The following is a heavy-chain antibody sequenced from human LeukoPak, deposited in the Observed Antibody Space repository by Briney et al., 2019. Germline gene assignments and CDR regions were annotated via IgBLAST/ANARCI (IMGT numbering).Heavy chain of an antibody. D-gene: IGHD3-10*01. V-gene: IGHV3-21*01. CDR2: ISSSSSYI. J-gene: IGHJ4*02. CDR1: GFTFSSYE. Sequence: PGGSLRLSCAASGFTFSSYEMNWVRQAPGKGLEWVSSISSSSSYIYYADSVRGRFTISRDTAKNSLYLQMNSLRAEDTAVYYCARGDRISLVRGVIPFFDYWGQGTLVTVSS. CDR3: ARGDRISLVRGVIPFFDY.